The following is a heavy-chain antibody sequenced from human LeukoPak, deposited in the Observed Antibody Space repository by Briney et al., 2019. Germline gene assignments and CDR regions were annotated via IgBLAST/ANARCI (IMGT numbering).Heavy chain of an antibody. CDR3: ARDLDYSTGFDY. V-gene: IGHV3-21*01. D-gene: IGHD4-11*01. J-gene: IGHJ4*02. CDR2: ISSTGTYI. CDR1: GFTFSSSTFGSYT. Sequence: KTGGSLRLSCATSGFTFSSSTFGSYTMNWVRQAPGKGPEWVSSISSTGTYIYYTDSVKGRFTISRDIANSLLYLQMNSLRADDTAVYYCARDLDYSTGFDYWGQGTLVTVSS.